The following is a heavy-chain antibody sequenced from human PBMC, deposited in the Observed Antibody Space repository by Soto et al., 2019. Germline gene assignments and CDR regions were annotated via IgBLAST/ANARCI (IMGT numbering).Heavy chain of an antibody. CDR2: ISYDGSNK. Sequence: GGSLRLSCAASGFTFSSYGMHWVRQAPGKGLEWVAVISYDGSNKYYADSVKGRFTISRDNSKNTLYLQMNSLRAEDTAVYYCAKDRKVGATTCDYWGQGTLVTVSS. V-gene: IGHV3-30*18. J-gene: IGHJ4*02. CDR1: GFTFSSYG. D-gene: IGHD1-26*01. CDR3: AKDRKVGATTCDY.